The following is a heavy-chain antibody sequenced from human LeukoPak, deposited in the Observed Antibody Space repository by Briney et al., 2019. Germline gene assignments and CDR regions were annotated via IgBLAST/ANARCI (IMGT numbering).Heavy chain of an antibody. Sequence: SETLSLTCAVYGGSFSGYYWSWIRQPPGKGLEWIGEINHSGSTNYNPSLKSRVTISVDTSKDQFSLKLSSVTAADTAVYYCARKRSYGYVYFDYWGQGTLVTVSS. V-gene: IGHV4-34*01. CDR2: INHSGST. CDR3: ARKRSYGYVYFDY. CDR1: GGSFSGYY. J-gene: IGHJ4*02. D-gene: IGHD5-18*01.